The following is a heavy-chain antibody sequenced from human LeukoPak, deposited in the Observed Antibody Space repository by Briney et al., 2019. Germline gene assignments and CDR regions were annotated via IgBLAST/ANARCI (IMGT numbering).Heavy chain of an antibody. CDR1: GFTFSSYA. CDR3: ARHSRGRWYVFDY. D-gene: IGHD6-13*01. Sequence: GGSLRLPCAASGFTFSSYAMSWVRQAPGKGLEWVSGISGSGGNTYYADSVKGRFTISRDNSNNTLYPQMNSLRAEDTAVYYCARHSRGRWYVFDYWGQGTLVTVSS. V-gene: IGHV3-23*01. CDR2: ISGSGGNT. J-gene: IGHJ4*02.